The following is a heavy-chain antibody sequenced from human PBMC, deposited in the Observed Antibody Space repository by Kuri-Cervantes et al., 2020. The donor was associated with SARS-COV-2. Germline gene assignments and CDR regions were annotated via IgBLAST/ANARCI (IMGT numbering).Heavy chain of an antibody. CDR3: ARGFWNYDILTGYYLS. V-gene: IGHV6-1*01. J-gene: IGHJ4*02. Sequence: SQTLSLTCAISGDSVSSNSAAWNWIRQSPSRGLEWLGRTYYRSKWYNDYAVSVKSRITINPDTSKNQFSLKLSSVTAADTAVYYCARGFWNYDILTGYYLSWGQGTLVTVSS. D-gene: IGHD3-9*01. CDR2: TYYRSKWYN. CDR1: GDSVSSNSAA.